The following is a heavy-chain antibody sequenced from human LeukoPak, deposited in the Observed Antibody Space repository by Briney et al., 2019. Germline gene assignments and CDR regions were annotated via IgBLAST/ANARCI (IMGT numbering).Heavy chain of an antibody. J-gene: IGHJ4*02. CDR3: ARVLKGAYYYDSSGYSYFDY. CDR1: GGSISSSNW. V-gene: IGHV4-4*02. Sequence: SGTLSLTCAVSGGSISSSNWWSWVRQPPGKGLEWIGEIYHSGSTNYNPSLKSRVTISVDKSKNQFSLKLSSVTAADTAVYYCARVLKGAYYYDSSGYSYFDYWGQGTLVTVSS. CDR2: IYHSGST. D-gene: IGHD3-22*01.